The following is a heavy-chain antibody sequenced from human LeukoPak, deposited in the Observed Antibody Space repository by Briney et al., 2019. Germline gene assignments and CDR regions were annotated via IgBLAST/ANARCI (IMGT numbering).Heavy chain of an antibody. CDR2: ITGNGGSI. V-gene: IGHV3-20*04. Sequence: GGSLRLSCVASGFTFHAHGMNWVRQAPGKGLEWVSGITGNGGSISYADSVKGRFAISRDDTKNSLYLQMTSLKVEDTALYYCVKDGSYIAFDIWGLGTMVTVSS. CDR1: GFTFHAHG. D-gene: IGHD1-26*01. CDR3: VKDGSYIAFDI. J-gene: IGHJ3*02.